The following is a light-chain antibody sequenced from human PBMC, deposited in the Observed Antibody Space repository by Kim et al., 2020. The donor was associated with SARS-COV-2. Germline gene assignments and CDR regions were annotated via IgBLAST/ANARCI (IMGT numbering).Light chain of an antibody. J-gene: IGLJ3*02. Sequence: SVSPGQTVSITCSGDKLGDKYACWYKQKPGQAPVLVIYQDSKRPSGIPERFSGSISGNTATLTISGTQAMDEADYYCQAWDSSTAVFGGGTKVTVL. CDR2: QDS. CDR3: QAWDSSTAV. CDR1: KLGDKY. V-gene: IGLV3-1*01.